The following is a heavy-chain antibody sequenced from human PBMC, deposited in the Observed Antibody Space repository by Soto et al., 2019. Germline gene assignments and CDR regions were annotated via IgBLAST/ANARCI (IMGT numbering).Heavy chain of an antibody. V-gene: IGHV3-30*18. D-gene: IGHD3-3*02. Sequence: SLRLSCAASGFTFSSYGMHWVRQAPGKGLEWVAVISYDGSNKYYADSVKGRFTISRDNSKNTLYLQMNSLRAEDTAVYYCAKALGVLEPFDYWGQGTLVTVSS. CDR3: AKALGVLEPFDY. CDR1: GFTFSSYG. CDR2: ISYDGSNK. J-gene: IGHJ4*02.